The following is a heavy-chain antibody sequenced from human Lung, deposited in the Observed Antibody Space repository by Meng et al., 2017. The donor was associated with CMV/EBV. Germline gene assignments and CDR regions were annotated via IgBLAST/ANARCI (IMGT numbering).Heavy chain of an antibody. D-gene: IGHD2/OR15-2a*01. CDR2: IKEDGSET. CDR3: ARLPIDSTFFMQEYYFDF. V-gene: IGHV3-7*01. Sequence: GGSXRLXCEASGFXFSDHWMSWVRQAPGKGLEWVANIKEDGSETYYLESVKGRFTISRDNARKSLYLQMDSLRAEDTALYFCARLPIDSTFFMQEYYFDFWXQGXRVTVSS. J-gene: IGHJ4*02. CDR1: GFXFSDHW.